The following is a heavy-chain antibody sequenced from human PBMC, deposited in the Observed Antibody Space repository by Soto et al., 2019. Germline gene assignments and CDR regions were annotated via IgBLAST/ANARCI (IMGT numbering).Heavy chain of an antibody. CDR1: GFTFSSYA. D-gene: IGHD3-22*01. CDR3: AKDYPDYYDRPTDYYNWFDP. V-gene: IGHV3-23*01. Sequence: HPGGSLRLSCAASGFTFSSYAMSWVRQAPGKGLEWASAISGSGGSTYYADSVKGRFTISRDNSKNTLYLQMNSLRAEDTAVYYCAKDYPDYYDRPTDYYNWFDPWGQGTLVTVSS. CDR2: ISGSGGST. J-gene: IGHJ5*02.